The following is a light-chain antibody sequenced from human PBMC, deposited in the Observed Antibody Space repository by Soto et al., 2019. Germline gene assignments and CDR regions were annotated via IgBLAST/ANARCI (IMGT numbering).Light chain of an antibody. CDR1: QSISSW. V-gene: IGKV1-5*01. CDR3: QQYNSYST. CDR2: DAS. Sequence: DIQMTQSPSTLSASVGDRVTITCRASQSISSWLAWYQQKPGKAPKLLIYDASSLESGVPARFSGSESGTEFTLTISSLQPDDFATYFCQQYNSYSTFGQGTKLDIK. J-gene: IGKJ1*01.